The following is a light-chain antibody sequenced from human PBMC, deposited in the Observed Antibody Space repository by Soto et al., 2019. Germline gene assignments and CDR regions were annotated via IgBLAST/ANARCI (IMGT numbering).Light chain of an antibody. J-gene: IGKJ5*01. CDR3: QQYYRTPPV. V-gene: IGKV4-1*01. Sequence: DIVMTQSPDSLAVSLGERATINCKSSQSVLYSSNNKNYLAWYQQKPGQPPKLLIYWASTRESGVPDRFSGSGSGTDFTLTISSLQAEDVAVYYCQQYYRTPPVFGQGTRLEIK. CDR2: WAS. CDR1: QSVLYSSNNKNY.